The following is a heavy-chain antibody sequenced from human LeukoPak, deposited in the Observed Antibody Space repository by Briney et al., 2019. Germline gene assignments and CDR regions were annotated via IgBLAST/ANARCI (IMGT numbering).Heavy chain of an antibody. V-gene: IGHV1-2*02. Sequence: GASVKVSCKTSGYTFTSSYVYWVRQAPGQGLQWMGWINPIGGDTNFARKFHGRVTLTRDTSVTTVYMGLSGLKSDDTAIYYCANSPFLRTSHSWGQGTMVTVSS. J-gene: IGHJ4*02. CDR3: ANSPFLRTSHS. D-gene: IGHD2/OR15-2a*01. CDR2: INPIGGDT. CDR1: GYTFTSSY.